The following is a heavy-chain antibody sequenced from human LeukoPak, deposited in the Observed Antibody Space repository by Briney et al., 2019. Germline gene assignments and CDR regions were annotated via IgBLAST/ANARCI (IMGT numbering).Heavy chain of an antibody. V-gene: IGHV1-69*13. D-gene: IGHD2-2*01. J-gene: IGHJ4*02. CDR1: GGTFSSYA. Sequence: SVKVSCKASGGTFSSYAISWVRQAPGQGLERMGGIIPIFGTANYAQKFQGRVTITADESTSTAYMELSSLRSEDTAVYYCARGRPSSHSFDYWGQGTLVTVSS. CDR2: IIPIFGTA. CDR3: ARGRPSSHSFDY.